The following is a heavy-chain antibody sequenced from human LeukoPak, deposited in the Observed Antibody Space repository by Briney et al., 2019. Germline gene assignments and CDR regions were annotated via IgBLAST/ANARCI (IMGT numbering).Heavy chain of an antibody. CDR3: ASLRRAPGIVDY. Sequence: SETLSLTCTVSGGSISSSSYYWGWIRQPPGKGLEWIGSIYYSGSTYYNPSLKSRVTISVDTSKNQFSLKLSSVTAADTAVYYCASLRRAPGIVDYWGQGTLVTVSS. D-gene: IGHD1-26*01. CDR2: IYYSGST. V-gene: IGHV4-39*01. CDR1: GGSISSSSYY. J-gene: IGHJ4*02.